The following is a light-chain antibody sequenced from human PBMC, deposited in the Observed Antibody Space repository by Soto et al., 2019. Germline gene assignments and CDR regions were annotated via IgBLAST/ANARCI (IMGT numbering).Light chain of an antibody. CDR3: SSYTSSSTLYV. V-gene: IGLV2-14*01. CDR1: SSDVGGYNY. CDR2: EVS. Sequence: QFALTQPASVSGSPGQSITISCTGTSSDVGGYNYVSWYQQHAGKAPKLMIYEVSNRPSGVSNRFSGSKSGNTASLTISGLQAEDEADYYCSSYTSSSTLYVFGIGTKVTVL. J-gene: IGLJ1*01.